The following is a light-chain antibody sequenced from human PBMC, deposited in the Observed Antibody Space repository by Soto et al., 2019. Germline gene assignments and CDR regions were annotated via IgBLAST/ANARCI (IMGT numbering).Light chain of an antibody. J-gene: IGLJ2*01. CDR3: CSYAGSYTFVV. CDR1: SSDVGGYNY. CDR2: DVS. Sequence: QSVLTQPRSVSGSPGQSVTISCTGTSSDVGGYNYVSWYQQHPGEAPKLMIYDVSKRPSGVPDRFSGSKSGNTASLTISGLQAEDEAGYYCCSYAGSYTFVVFGGGTKLTVL. V-gene: IGLV2-11*01.